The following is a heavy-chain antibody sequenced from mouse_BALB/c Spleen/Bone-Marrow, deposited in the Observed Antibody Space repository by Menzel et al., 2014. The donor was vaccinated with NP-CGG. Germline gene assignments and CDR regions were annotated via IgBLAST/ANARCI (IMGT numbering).Heavy chain of an antibody. CDR3: ASYYRYDRRFAY. V-gene: IGHV14-3*02. D-gene: IGHD2-14*01. CDR2: IDPANGNT. J-gene: IGHJ3*01. Sequence: EVQLQQSGAELVKPGASVKLSCTASGFNIKDTYVHWVKQRPEQGLEWIGRIDPANGNTKYDPKFQGKAPITADTSSNTAYLQLSSLTSEDTAVYYCASYYRYDRRFAYWGQGTLVTVSA. CDR1: GFNIKDTY.